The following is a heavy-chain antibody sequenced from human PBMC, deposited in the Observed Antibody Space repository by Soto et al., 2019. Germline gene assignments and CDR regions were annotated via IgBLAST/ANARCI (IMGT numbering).Heavy chain of an antibody. Sequence: SETLSLTCTVSGGSIGTGDYSWNWIRQPPGKGPEWVGYIYPIGSTHYNPSLKSRLNISMDTSKNQLSLGLSSVTAADTAVYYCARDDGCSSSSCYLDVWGQGTTVTVSS. J-gene: IGHJ6*02. D-gene: IGHD2-2*01. CDR3: ARDDGCSSSSCYLDV. CDR1: GGSIGTGDYS. V-gene: IGHV4-30-4*01. CDR2: IYPIGST.